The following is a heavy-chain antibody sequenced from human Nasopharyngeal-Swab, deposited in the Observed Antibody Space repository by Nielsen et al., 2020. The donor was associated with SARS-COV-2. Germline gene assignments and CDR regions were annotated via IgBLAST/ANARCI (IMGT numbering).Heavy chain of an antibody. Sequence: GGSLRLSCTASGFTFEDFAMLWVRQAPGKGLEWVSGISYNSNNIDYADSVKGRFTISRDNAKNTLYLQMNSLRAEDMGFYYCAKDGVHHTFDIWGQGTMVTVSS. CDR1: GFTFEDFA. J-gene: IGHJ3*02. CDR2: ISYNSNNI. V-gene: IGHV3-9*03. CDR3: AKDGVHHTFDI.